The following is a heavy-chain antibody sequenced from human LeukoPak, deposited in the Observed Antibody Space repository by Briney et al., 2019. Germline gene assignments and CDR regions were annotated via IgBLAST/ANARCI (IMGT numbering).Heavy chain of an antibody. Sequence: ASVKVSCKASGYTFTSYGISWVRQAPGQGLEWMGWISAYNGNTNYAQKLQGRVTMTTDTSTSTAYMELRSLRSDDTAVYYCAITPTYYYDSSGYSYWGQGTLVTVSS. CDR3: AITPTYYYDSSGYSY. CDR2: ISAYNGNT. CDR1: GYTFTSYG. V-gene: IGHV1-18*01. J-gene: IGHJ4*02. D-gene: IGHD3-22*01.